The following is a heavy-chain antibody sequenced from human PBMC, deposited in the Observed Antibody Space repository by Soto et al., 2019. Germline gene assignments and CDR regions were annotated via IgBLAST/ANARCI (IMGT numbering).Heavy chain of an antibody. CDR1: GGSISSYY. D-gene: IGHD3-22*01. CDR2: IYYSGST. J-gene: IGHJ5*02. V-gene: IGHV4-59*06. Sequence: PSETLSLTCTVSGGSISSYYWSWIRQPPGKGLEWIGYIYYSGSTYYNPSLKSRVTISVDTSKNQFSLKLSSVTAADTAVYYCARVLLYYDSSGYASGGLWWFDPWGQGTLVTVSS. CDR3: ARVLLYYDSSGYASGGLWWFDP.